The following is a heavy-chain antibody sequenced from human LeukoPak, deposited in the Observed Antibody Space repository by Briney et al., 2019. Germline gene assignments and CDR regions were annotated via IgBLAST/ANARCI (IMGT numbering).Heavy chain of an antibody. CDR2: IIPIFGTA. CDR1: GGTFSSYA. Sequence: SVKVSCKASGGTFSSYAISWVRQAPGQGLEWMGGIIPIFGTANYAQKFQGRVTITADESTSTAYMELSSLRSEDTAVYYCARVYYRRSGYYNPFDYWSQGTLVTVSS. V-gene: IGHV1-69*13. D-gene: IGHD3-3*01. J-gene: IGHJ4*02. CDR3: ARVYYRRSGYYNPFDY.